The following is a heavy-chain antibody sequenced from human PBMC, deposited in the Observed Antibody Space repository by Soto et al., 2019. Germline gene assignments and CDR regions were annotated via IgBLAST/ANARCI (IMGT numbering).Heavy chain of an antibody. D-gene: IGHD6-19*01. V-gene: IGHV1-8*01. CDR3: ATSSGGWYLY. CDR2: LNPNSGDT. CDR1: GYTFSSYD. J-gene: IGHJ4*02. Sequence: QAQLVQSGAEVKKPGASVKVSCKASGYTFSSYDINWVRQATGQGLEWMGWLNPNSGDTGYAQKFQGRVTLTRNTSINTAYIEPRSLTSDDTAGYYCATSSGGWYLYWGQGTLVTVSS.